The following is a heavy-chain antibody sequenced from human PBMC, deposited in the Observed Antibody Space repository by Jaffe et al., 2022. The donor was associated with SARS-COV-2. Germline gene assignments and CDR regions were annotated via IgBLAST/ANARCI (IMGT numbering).Heavy chain of an antibody. D-gene: IGHD3-9*01. V-gene: IGHV7-4-1*02. CDR3: ARDGGTYYDILTGYYNPSYYYYMDV. J-gene: IGHJ6*03. CDR1: GYTFTSYA. Sequence: QVQLVQSGSELKKPGASVKVSCKASGYTFTSYAMNWVRQAPGQGLEWMGWINTNTGNPTYAQGFTGRFVFSLDTSVSTAYLQISSLKAEDTAVYYCARDGGTYYDILTGYYNPSYYYYMDVWGKGTTVTVSS. CDR2: INTNTGNP.